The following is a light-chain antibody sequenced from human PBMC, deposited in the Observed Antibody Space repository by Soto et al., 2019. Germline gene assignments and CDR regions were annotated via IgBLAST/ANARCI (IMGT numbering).Light chain of an antibody. CDR3: QSYDSSLSVYV. CDR1: SSNIGACYD. Sequence: QSVLTQPPSVSGAPGQRVTISCTGSSSNIGACYDVHWYQQLPGTAPKLLIYGNNNRPSGVPDRFSGSKSGTSASLAITGLQAEDEAGYYCQSYDSSLSVYVIGTGTKVTVL. J-gene: IGLJ1*01. CDR2: GNN. V-gene: IGLV1-40*01.